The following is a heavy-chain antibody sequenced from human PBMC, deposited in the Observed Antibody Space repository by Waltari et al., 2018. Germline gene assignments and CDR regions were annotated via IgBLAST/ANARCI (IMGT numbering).Heavy chain of an antibody. Sequence: EVQLVESGGGLVQPGGSLRLSCAASGFTFSSYWMSWVRQAPGKGRGWVANRKQDGSEKYYVDSVKGRFTISRDNAKNSLYLQMNSLRAEDTAVYYCASEGPGIAAADLDYWGQGTLVTVSS. J-gene: IGHJ4*02. V-gene: IGHV3-7*04. D-gene: IGHD6-13*01. CDR3: ASEGPGIAAADLDY. CDR2: RKQDGSEK. CDR1: GFTFSSYW.